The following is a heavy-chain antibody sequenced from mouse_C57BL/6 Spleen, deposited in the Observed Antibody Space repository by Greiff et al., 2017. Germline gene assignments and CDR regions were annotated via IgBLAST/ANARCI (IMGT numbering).Heavy chain of an antibody. D-gene: IGHD2-1*01. V-gene: IGHV2-2*01. CDR2: IWSGGST. Sequence: QVQLKESGPGLVQPSQSLSITCTVSGFSLPSYGVHWVRQSPGKGLEWLGVIWSGGSTDYNAAFISRLSISNDNSKSQVFFILNSMQADDTDLYYCSINYSYVNMWSFDYWGQGTTLTVSS. CDR1: GFSLPSYG. J-gene: IGHJ2*01. CDR3: SINYSYVNMWSFDY.